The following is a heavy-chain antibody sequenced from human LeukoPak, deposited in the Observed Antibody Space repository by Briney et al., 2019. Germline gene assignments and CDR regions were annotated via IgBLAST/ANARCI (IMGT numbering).Heavy chain of an antibody. V-gene: IGHV1-18*01. J-gene: IGHJ4*02. CDR3: ASSPGWMGAEYYFDY. Sequence: GASVKVSCKASGYTFTSYGISWVRQAPGQGLEWMGWISAYNGNTNYAQKLQGRVTMTTDTSTSTAYMELRSLRSDDTAVYYCASSPGWMGAEYYFDYWGQGTLVTVSS. CDR2: ISAYNGNT. D-gene: IGHD3-16*01. CDR1: GYTFTSYG.